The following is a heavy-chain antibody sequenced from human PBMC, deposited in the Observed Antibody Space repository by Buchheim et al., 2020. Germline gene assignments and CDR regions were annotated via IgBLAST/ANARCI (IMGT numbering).Heavy chain of an antibody. CDR3: AREEYSSSSGYYYGMDV. V-gene: IGHV3-66*01. D-gene: IGHD6-6*01. CDR2: IYSGGST. CDR1: GFTVSSNY. J-gene: IGHJ6*02. Sequence: EVQLVESGGGLVQPGGSLRLSCAASGFTVSSNYMSWVRQAPGKGLEWVSVIYSGGSTYYADSVKGRFTIPRDNSKNTLYLQMNSLRAEDTAVYYCAREEYSSSSGYYYGMDVWGQGTT.